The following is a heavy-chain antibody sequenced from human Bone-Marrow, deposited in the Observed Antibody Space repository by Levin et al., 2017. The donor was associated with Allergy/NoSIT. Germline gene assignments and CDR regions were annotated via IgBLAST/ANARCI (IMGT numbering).Heavy chain of an antibody. J-gene: IGHJ6*02. D-gene: IGHD3-22*01. Sequence: GGSLRLSCATSGFTFDDYTIHWVRQAPGKGLEWVSLITWDGGSTYYADSVKGRFTISRDNRKNSLYLQMNSLRTEDTALYYCAKTYYDGSAYYYYGLDVWGQGTPVTVSS. CDR2: ITWDGGST. V-gene: IGHV3-43*01. CDR1: GFTFDDYT. CDR3: AKTYYDGSAYYYYGLDV.